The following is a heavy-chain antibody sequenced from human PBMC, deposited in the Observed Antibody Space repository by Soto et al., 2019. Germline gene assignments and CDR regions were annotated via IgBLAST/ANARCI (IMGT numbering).Heavy chain of an antibody. CDR3: GFGRFPSPVFDI. CDR2: IYHNGSP. V-gene: IGHV4-4*02. J-gene: IGHJ3*02. Sequence: SETLSLTCVVSGGSISSTNWWTWVRQPPGKRLEWIGEIYHNGSPTYSPSLRGRATISVDKSNNQFSLRLRSVTAADTAVYYCGFGRFPSPVFDIWGQGTMVTVS. CDR1: GGSISSTNW. D-gene: IGHD3-10*01.